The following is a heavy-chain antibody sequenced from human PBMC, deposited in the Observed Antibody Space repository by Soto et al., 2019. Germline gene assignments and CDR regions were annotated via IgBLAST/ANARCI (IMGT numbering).Heavy chain of an antibody. J-gene: IGHJ4*02. D-gene: IGHD5-18*01. CDR3: ARTTESDTAMVPDY. Sequence: PGGSLRLSCAASGFTFSSYEMNWVRQAPGKGLEWVSYISSSGSTIYYADSVKGRFTISRDNAKNSLYLQTNSLRAEDTAVYYCARTTESDTAMVPDYWGQGTLVTVSS. CDR2: ISSSGSTI. CDR1: GFTFSSYE. V-gene: IGHV3-48*03.